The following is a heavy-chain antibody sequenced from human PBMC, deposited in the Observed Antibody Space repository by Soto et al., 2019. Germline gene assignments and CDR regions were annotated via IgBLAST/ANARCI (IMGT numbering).Heavy chain of an antibody. D-gene: IGHD6-19*01. Sequence: QVQLQESGPGLVRPSETLSLTCTVSSDSISSYYWIWIRQPPAKGLEWIGYTDYSGNTNYNPSLKSRVTISGDTSKNQFSLRLSSVTAADTAVYYCARAVGDPLYYLDYWGQGTLVTVSS. J-gene: IGHJ4*02. V-gene: IGHV4-59*08. CDR3: ARAVGDPLYYLDY. CDR1: SDSISSYY. CDR2: TDYSGNT.